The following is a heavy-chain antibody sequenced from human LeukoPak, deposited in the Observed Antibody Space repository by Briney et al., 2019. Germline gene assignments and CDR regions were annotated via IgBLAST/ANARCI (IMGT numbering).Heavy chain of an antibody. Sequence: GGSLRLSCAAPGFTLSSYWMHWVRQAPGKGLVWVSRINSDGRSTSYADSVKGRFTISRDNAKNTLYLQMDSLRAEDTAVYYCARDSWDSSGYYLYWGQGTLVTVSS. V-gene: IGHV3-74*01. CDR2: INSDGRST. CDR3: ARDSWDSSGYYLY. J-gene: IGHJ4*02. CDR1: GFTLSSYW. D-gene: IGHD3-22*01.